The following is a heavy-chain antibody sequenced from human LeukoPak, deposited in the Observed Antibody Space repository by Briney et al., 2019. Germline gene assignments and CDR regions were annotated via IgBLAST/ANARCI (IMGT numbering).Heavy chain of an antibody. CDR1: GGSISSYY. D-gene: IGHD6-13*01. V-gene: IGHV4-4*07. J-gene: IGHJ4*02. CDR3: ARGKAAAADFDY. Sequence: SETLSLTCTVSGGSISSYYWSWIRQPAGKGLEWIGRIYTSGSTNYNPSLKSRVTMSVDTSKNQFSLKPSSVTAADTAVYYCARGKAAAADFDYWGQGTLVTVSS. CDR2: IYTSGST.